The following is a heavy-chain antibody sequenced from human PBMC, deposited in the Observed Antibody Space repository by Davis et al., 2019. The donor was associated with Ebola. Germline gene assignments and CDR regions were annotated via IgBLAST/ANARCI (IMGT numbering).Heavy chain of an antibody. D-gene: IGHD3-3*01. CDR1: GFTFSSYA. CDR2: ISSSGSTI. J-gene: IGHJ4*02. Sequence: GESLKISCAASGFTFSSYAMSWVRQAPGKGLEWVSAISSSGSTIYYADSVKGRFTISRDNAKNSLYLQMNSLRAEDTAVYYCARYPDFWSGYYFDYWGQGTLVTVSS. CDR3: ARYPDFWSGYYFDY. V-gene: IGHV3-48*03.